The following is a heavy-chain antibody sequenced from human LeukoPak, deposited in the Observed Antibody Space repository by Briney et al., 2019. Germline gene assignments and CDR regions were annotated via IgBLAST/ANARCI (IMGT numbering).Heavy chain of an antibody. J-gene: IGHJ4*02. CDR3: AKDGVRGVSGYYFDY. CDR1: GFAFSSYA. D-gene: IGHD3-10*01. CDR2: ISGSGGST. Sequence: GGSLRLSCAASGFAFSSYAMRWVRQAPGKGLEWVSAISGSGGSTYYADSVKGRFTISRDNSKNTLYPQMNSLRAEDTAVYYCAKDGVRGVSGYYFDYWGQGTLVTVSS. V-gene: IGHV3-23*01.